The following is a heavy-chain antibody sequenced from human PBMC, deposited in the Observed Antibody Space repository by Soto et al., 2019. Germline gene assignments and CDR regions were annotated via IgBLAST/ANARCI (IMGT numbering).Heavy chain of an antibody. CDR1: GGSISSYY. Sequence: PSETLSLTCTVSGGSISSYYWSWIRQPPGKGLEWIGSIYYSGSTYYNPSLKSRVTISVDTSKNQFSLKLSSVTAADTAVYYCARHRAIAAAGTLFDYWGQGTLVTVSS. V-gene: IGHV4-59*05. CDR3: ARHRAIAAAGTLFDY. CDR2: IYYSGST. J-gene: IGHJ4*02. D-gene: IGHD6-13*01.